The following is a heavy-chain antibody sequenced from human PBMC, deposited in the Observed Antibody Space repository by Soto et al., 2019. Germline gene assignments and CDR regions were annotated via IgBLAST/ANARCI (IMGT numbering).Heavy chain of an antibody. J-gene: IGHJ4*02. CDR1: GFTFSSYG. V-gene: IGHV3-33*01. CDR2: IWYDGSNK. D-gene: IGHD3-10*01. CDR3: VIYYYGSGSYFDY. Sequence: GGSLRLSCAASGFTFSSYGMHWVRQAPGKGLEWVAVIWYDGSNKYYADSVKGRFTISRDNSKNTLYLQMNSLRAEDTAVYYCVIYYYGSGSYFDYWGQGTLVTVSS.